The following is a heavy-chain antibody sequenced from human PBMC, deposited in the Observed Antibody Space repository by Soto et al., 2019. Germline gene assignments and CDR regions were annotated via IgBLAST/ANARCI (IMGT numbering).Heavy chain of an antibody. CDR3: SRDPRLVDY. J-gene: IGHJ4*02. Sequence: VQLVESGGGLVKPGGSLRLSCVASGFTFSDYYMTWIRQAPGKGPEWISYINGGGDVIAYADSVKGRFTISRDNARRSVYLQMNSLTVYDTAVYYCSRDPRLVDYWGQGTLVTVSS. D-gene: IGHD1-26*01. V-gene: IGHV3-11*01. CDR1: GFTFSDYY. CDR2: INGGGDVI.